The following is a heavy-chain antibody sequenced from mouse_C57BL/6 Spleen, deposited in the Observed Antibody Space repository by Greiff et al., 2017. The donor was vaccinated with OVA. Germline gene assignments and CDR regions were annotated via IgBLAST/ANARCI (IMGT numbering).Heavy chain of an antibody. CDR1: GYTFTSYW. CDR3: ARGYGDYAWFAD. J-gene: IGHJ3*01. Sequence: VQLQQPGAELVMPGASVKLSFKASGYTFTSYWMHWVKQRHGQGLEWIGELDPSDSYNNSNQKFKGKSTLTVDKSSSTAYMQLSSLTSEDSAVYYCARGYGDYAWFADWGKGTLVTVSA. CDR2: LDPSDSYN. D-gene: IGHD2-13*01. V-gene: IGHV1-69*01.